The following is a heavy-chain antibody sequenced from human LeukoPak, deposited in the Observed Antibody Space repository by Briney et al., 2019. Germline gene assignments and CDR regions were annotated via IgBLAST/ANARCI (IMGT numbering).Heavy chain of an antibody. D-gene: IGHD6-6*01. J-gene: IGHJ6*02. CDR3: ARDLRLAAPGYYYYGMDV. V-gene: IGHV1-69*13. CDR2: IIPIFGTA. Sequence: SVKVSCKASGGTFSSYAISWVRQAPGQGLEWMGGIIPIFGTANYAQKFQGRVTITADESTSTAYMELSSLRSEDTAVYYCARDLRLAAPGYYYYGMDVWGQGTMVTVSS. CDR1: GGTFSSYA.